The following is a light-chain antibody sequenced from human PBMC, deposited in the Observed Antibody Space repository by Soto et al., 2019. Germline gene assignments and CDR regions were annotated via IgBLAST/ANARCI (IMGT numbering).Light chain of an antibody. CDR3: SSYTGATTLVV. J-gene: IGLJ3*02. V-gene: IGLV2-14*01. Sequence: QSALTQPASVSGAPGQSITISCTGTSSDVGRYNYVAWYQQHPGVAPKLLIYEVNYRPSGVYNRFSGAKSGNTASLNISGIQTEDEADYYCSSYTGATTLVVFGGGTKLTVL. CDR2: EVN. CDR1: SSDVGRYNY.